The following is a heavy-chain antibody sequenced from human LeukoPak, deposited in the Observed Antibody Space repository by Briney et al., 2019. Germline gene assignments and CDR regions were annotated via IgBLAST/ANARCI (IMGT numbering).Heavy chain of an antibody. J-gene: IGHJ1*01. CDR3: ARAFTWDYDRGHCNN. V-gene: IGHV3-23*01. CDR2: ISGRDGDT. CDR1: GLVFRSYA. Sequence: GGSLRLSCEVSGLVFRSYAMSWVRQAPGKGLEWVAGISGRDGDTYYADSVKGRFTISRDNSKNTLYMQMNSLRVEDTAVYYCARAFTWDYDRGHCNNWGQGTLVTVSS. D-gene: IGHD3-22*01.